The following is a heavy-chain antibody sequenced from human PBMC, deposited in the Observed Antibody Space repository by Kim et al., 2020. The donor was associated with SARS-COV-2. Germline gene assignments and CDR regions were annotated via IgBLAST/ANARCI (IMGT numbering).Heavy chain of an antibody. D-gene: IGHD5-12*01. CDR2: GGST. CDR3: ARGATIIS. J-gene: IGHJ4*02. V-gene: IGHV3-43*01. Sequence: GGSTYYADSVKGRFTISRDNSKNSLYLQMNSLRTEDTALYYCARGATIISWGQGTLVTVSS.